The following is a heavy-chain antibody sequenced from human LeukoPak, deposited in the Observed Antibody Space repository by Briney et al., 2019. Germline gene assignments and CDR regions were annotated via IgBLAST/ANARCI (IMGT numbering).Heavy chain of an antibody. D-gene: IGHD3-22*01. Sequence: SETLSLTCTVSGGSISSYYWSWIRQPPGKGLEWIGYIYYSGSTNYSPSLKSRVTISVDTSKNQFSLKLSSVTAADTAVYYCARQGRDYYDSSGYHDYWGQGTLVTVSS. CDR1: GGSISSYY. V-gene: IGHV4-59*08. CDR2: IYYSGST. CDR3: ARQGRDYYDSSGYHDY. J-gene: IGHJ4*02.